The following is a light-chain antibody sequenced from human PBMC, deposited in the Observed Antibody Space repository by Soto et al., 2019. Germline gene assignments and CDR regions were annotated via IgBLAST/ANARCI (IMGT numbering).Light chain of an antibody. CDR2: GAS. Sequence: IVLTQSPGTLSLSPGERATLSCRARQSVSSSFLAWYQQKPGQAPRLLIYGASSRATGIPDRFSGSGSGTDFTLTISRLEPEDFAVYYCQQYDNSPWTFGQGTKVEIK. J-gene: IGKJ1*01. CDR1: QSVSSSF. V-gene: IGKV3-20*01. CDR3: QQYDNSPWT.